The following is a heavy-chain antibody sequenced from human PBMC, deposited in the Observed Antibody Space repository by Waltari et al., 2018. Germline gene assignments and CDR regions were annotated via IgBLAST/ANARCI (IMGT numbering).Heavy chain of an antibody. CDR2: FDPEDGET. CDR3: ATGNEGTYYYGMDV. Sequence: QVQLVQSGAEVKKPGASVKVSCKVSGYTLTELSMHWVRQAPGKGLEWMGGFDPEDGETIYAQKFQGRVTMTEDTSTDTAYMELSSLRSADTSVYYCATGNEGTYYYGMDVWGQGTTVTVSS. J-gene: IGHJ6*02. D-gene: IGHD3-10*01. CDR1: GYTLTELS. V-gene: IGHV1-24*01.